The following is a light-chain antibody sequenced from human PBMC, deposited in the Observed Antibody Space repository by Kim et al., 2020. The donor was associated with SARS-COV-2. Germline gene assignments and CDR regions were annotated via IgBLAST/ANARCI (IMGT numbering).Light chain of an antibody. CDR3: QGWDSGTVV. CDR2: EDT. V-gene: IGLV3-1*01. J-gene: IGLJ2*01. CDR1: KLGEKY. Sequence: VSPGQTATITCSGDKLGEKYVCWYQQKAGQSPVLVIYEDTKRASGIPERFSGSNFGNTAALTISGTQAMDEADYYCQGWDSGTVVFGGGTQLTVL.